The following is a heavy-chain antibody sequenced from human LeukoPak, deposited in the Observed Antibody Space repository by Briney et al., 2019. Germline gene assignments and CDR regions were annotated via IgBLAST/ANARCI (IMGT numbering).Heavy chain of an antibody. D-gene: IGHD4-11*01. CDR3: ARRDYSNGGFDY. CDR2: IYHSGST. CDR1: GHSISSGYY. V-gene: IGHV4-38-2*02. Sequence: SETLSLTCTVSGHSISSGYYWGWIRQPPGKGLEWIGSIYHSGSTYYNPSLKSRVTISVDTSKNQFSLKLSSVTAADTAVYYCARRDYSNGGFDYWGQGTLVTVSS. J-gene: IGHJ4*02.